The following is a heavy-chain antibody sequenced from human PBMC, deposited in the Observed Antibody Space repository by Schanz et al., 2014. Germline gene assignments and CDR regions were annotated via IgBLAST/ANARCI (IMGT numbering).Heavy chain of an antibody. CDR1: GFSFRKSA. J-gene: IGHJ4*02. Sequence: EVQLLESGGGLVQPGGSLRLSCAASGFSFRKSAMSWVRQAPGKGLEWVSALTGSGTTTYYADSVKGRFTISRDNSKNPLDLQMNSLRAEDTAIYYCAKDLAAVGVFDYWGQGSLVTVSS. D-gene: IGHD6-13*01. V-gene: IGHV3-23*01. CDR2: LTGSGTTT. CDR3: AKDLAAVGVFDY.